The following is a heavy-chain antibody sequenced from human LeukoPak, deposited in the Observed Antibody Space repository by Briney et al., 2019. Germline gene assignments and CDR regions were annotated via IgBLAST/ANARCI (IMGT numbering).Heavy chain of an antibody. J-gene: IGHJ3*02. V-gene: IGHV3-30-3*02. CDR3: AKDRSMTGNNDAFDI. D-gene: IGHD1-20*01. Sequence: TGGSLRLSCTSSGFTFGDYAMSWVRQAPGKGLEWVTVISYEGRNIFYADSVTGRFIISRDNSKNTLYLQMNSLRDEDTAVYYCAKDRSMTGNNDAFDIWGQGTMVTVSS. CDR2: ISYEGRNI. CDR1: GFTFGDYA.